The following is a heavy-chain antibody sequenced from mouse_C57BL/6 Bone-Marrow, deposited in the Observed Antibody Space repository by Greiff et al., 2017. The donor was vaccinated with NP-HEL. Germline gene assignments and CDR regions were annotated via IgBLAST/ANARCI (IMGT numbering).Heavy chain of an antibody. CDR2: FHPYNDDT. D-gene: IGHD1-1*01. Sequence: VKVVESGAELVKPGASVKMSCKASGYTFTTYPIEWMKQNHGKSLEWIGNFHPYNDDTKYNEKFKGKATLTVEKSSSTVYLELSRLTSDDSAVYYCAISSTVVATDYAMDYWGQGTSVTVSS. V-gene: IGHV1-47*01. CDR3: AISSTVVATDYAMDY. CDR1: GYTFTTYP. J-gene: IGHJ4*01.